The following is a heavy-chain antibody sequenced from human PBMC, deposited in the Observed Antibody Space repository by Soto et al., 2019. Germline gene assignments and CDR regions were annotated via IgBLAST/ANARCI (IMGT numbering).Heavy chain of an antibody. CDR1: GFTFSSYP. Sequence: QVQLVESGGGVVHPGKSLRLSCAASGFTFSSYPMHWVRQAPGKGLEWVALISYDGTNKYYGDSVQGRFTISRDNSNNTVYLQMNSLRSEDTAVYYCAREGHVASIGIDYGDTSDFDSWGQGTLVTVSS. CDR3: AREGHVASIGIDYGDTSDFDS. CDR2: ISYDGTNK. D-gene: IGHD4-17*01. J-gene: IGHJ4*02. V-gene: IGHV3-30-3*01.